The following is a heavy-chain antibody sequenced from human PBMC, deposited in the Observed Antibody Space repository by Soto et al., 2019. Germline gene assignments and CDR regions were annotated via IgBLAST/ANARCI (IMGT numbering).Heavy chain of an antibody. CDR3: AHSRAYDFWSGYPRTLDY. CDR1: GFSLSTSGVG. V-gene: IGHV2-5*02. Sequence: QITLKESGPPLVKPTQTLTLTCTFSGFSLSTSGVGVGWFRQPPGKALEWVALIYSDDDKGYSPSLKSKLTITKDTSKIQEVLTITNKDPVDTATYYCAHSRAYDFWSGYPRTLDYWGHGPLLTVS. J-gene: IGHJ4*01. CDR2: IYSDDDK. D-gene: IGHD3-3*01.